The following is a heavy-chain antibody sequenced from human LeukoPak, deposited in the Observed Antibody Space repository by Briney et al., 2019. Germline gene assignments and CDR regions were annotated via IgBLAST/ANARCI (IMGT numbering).Heavy chain of an antibody. CDR3: ARGDMVRDNYYYYYMDV. CDR1: GGTFSSYA. D-gene: IGHD3-10*01. Sequence: GSSVKVSCKASGGTFSSYAISWVRQAPGQGLEWMGGIIPIFGTANYAQKFQGRVTITPDESTSTAYMELSSLRSEGTGVYYCARGDMVRDNYYYYYMDVWGKGTTVTVSS. V-gene: IGHV1-69*01. J-gene: IGHJ6*03. CDR2: IIPIFGTA.